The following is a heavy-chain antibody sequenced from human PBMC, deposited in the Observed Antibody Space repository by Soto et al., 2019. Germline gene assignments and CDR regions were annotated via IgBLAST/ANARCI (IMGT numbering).Heavy chain of an antibody. D-gene: IGHD6-19*01. CDR2: ISGSGGSK. V-gene: IGHV3-23*01. Sequence: GGSLRLSCAASGFTFSSYAMSWVRQAPGKELEWVSAISGSGGSKYYADSVKGRFTISRDNSKNTLYLQMNSLRAEDTAVYYCAKSEGGSCWNYYYYGMDVWGQGTTVTVSS. CDR3: AKSEGGSCWNYYYYGMDV. CDR1: GFTFSSYA. J-gene: IGHJ6*02.